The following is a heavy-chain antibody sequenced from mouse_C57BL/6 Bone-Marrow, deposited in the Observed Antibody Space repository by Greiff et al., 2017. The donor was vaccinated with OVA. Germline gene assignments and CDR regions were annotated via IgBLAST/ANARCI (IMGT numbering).Heavy chain of an antibody. J-gene: IGHJ2*01. V-gene: IGHV5-16*01. CDR2: INYDGSST. CDR1: GFTFSDYY. Sequence: EVQLQESEGGLVQPGSSMKLSCTASGFTFSDYYMAWVRQVPEKGLEWVANINYDGSSTYYLDSLKSRFIISRDNAKNILYLQMSSLKSEDTATYYCARDNGGYFDYWGQGTTLTVSS. CDR3: ARDNGGYFDY.